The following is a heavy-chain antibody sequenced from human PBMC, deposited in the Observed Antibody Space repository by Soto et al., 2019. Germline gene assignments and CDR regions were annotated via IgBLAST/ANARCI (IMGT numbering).Heavy chain of an antibody. CDR3: ASAGGRGYSYGYIY. CDR1: GLSVSSSY. CDR2: MYSGGDT. J-gene: IGHJ4*02. Sequence: EVQLVETGGGLIQPGGSLRLSCAASGLSVSSSYMSWVRQSPGKGLEWVSLMYSGGDTYYTDSVKGRFTISRDNSKNTLHLQIKSLRAEDTAVYYCASAGGRGYSYGYIYWGQGTLVTVSS. D-gene: IGHD5-18*01. V-gene: IGHV3-53*02.